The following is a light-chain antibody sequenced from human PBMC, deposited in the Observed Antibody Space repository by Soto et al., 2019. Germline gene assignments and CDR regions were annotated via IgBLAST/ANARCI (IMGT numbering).Light chain of an antibody. CDR3: QQYYSYAPS. CDR2: APS. CDR1: QGISSY. Sequence: AIRRPQSPSSLYASTGDRETITCRASQGISSYLAWYQQKPVKAPNLLVYAPSTLQRGVPSRFSGSGAWTDFTLTSSWLQSEDFATYDCQQYYSYAPSFGGGTKVEI. J-gene: IGKJ4*01. V-gene: IGKV1-8*01.